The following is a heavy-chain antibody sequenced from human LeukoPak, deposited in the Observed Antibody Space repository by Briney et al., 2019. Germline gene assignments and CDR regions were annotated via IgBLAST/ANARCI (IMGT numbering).Heavy chain of an antibody. D-gene: IGHD3-16*02. CDR1: GGSFSGSY. V-gene: IGHV4-34*01. Sequence: SQTLSLTCAVYGGSFSGSYWSWIRQPPGKGLERIGEINHSGSTNYNPSLKSRVTITVDTSKHQFSLKRSSVTAASTAVYYCARGPIKYDYIWGTYRSGAIAVDYGGQGTLVTVSS. J-gene: IGHJ4*02. CDR2: INHSGST. CDR3: ARGPIKYDYIWGTYRSGAIAVDY.